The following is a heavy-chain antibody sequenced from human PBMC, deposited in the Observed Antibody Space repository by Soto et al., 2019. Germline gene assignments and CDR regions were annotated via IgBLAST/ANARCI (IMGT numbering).Heavy chain of an antibody. CDR1: GGSVSSGSYY. Sequence: SETLSLTCTVSGGSVSSGSYYWSWIRQPPGKGLEWIGYIYYSGSTNYNPSLKSRVTISVDTSKNQFSLKLSSVTAADTAVYYCARDTRYCSSTSCYTIWFDPWGQGTLVTVSS. J-gene: IGHJ5*02. V-gene: IGHV4-61*01. CDR3: ARDTRYCSSTSCYTIWFDP. CDR2: IYYSGST. D-gene: IGHD2-2*02.